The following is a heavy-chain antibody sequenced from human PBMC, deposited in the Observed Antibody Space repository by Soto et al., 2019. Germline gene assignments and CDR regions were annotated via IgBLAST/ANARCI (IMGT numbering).Heavy chain of an antibody. D-gene: IGHD3-10*01. V-gene: IGHV1-58*02. CDR1: GFTFTSSA. CDR2: IVVGSGNT. J-gene: IGHJ5*02. Sequence: ASVKVSCKAAGFTFTSSARQWVRQARGQRLEWIGWIVVGSGNTNYAQKFQERVTITRDMSTSTAYMELSSLRSEDTAVYYCAADPDGSGSYGGWFDPWGQGTLVTVSS. CDR3: AADPDGSGSYGGWFDP.